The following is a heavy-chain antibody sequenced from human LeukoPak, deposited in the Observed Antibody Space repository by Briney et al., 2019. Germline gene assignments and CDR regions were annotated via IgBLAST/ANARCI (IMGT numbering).Heavy chain of an antibody. CDR2: VKRKIDGETT. Sequence: PGGSLRLSCAGTGLTFSNAWMTWVRQAPGKGLEWVGRVKRKIDGETTDYAAPVKGRFAISRDDSKNTVYLQMNSLKTEDTAVYYCTTDPAAYWGQGTLVTVSS. V-gene: IGHV3-15*01. CDR3: TTDPAAY. J-gene: IGHJ4*02. CDR1: GLTFSNAW.